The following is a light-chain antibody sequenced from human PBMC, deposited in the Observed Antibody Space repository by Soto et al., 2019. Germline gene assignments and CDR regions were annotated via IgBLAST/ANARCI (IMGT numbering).Light chain of an antibody. J-gene: IGKJ2*01. CDR2: GAS. Sequence: EIVLTQSPGTLSLSPGERATLSCRASQSITSNFLAWYQQKPGQAPRLLIYGASTRAAGVPDRFSGSGSGPDFTLTITRLEPEDFAVCYCQQYGRSPLMYTFGQGTKLGVK. CDR1: QSITSNF. V-gene: IGKV3-20*01. CDR3: QQYGRSPLMYT.